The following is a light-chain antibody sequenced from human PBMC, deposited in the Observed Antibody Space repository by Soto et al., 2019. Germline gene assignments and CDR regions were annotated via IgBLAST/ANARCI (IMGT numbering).Light chain of an antibody. CDR2: AAF. CDR1: QDINNY. J-gene: IGKJ3*01. V-gene: IGKV1-9*01. CDR3: QQLKTDFPFP. Sequence: DIQLTQSPPFLSASVGDRVTITCRASQDINNYLAWYQQKPGKAPELLIYAAFSLQSGVPSRFSGSRSGTEFPLTISSLQPDDFATYYCQQLKTDFPFPFGPGTKVDIK.